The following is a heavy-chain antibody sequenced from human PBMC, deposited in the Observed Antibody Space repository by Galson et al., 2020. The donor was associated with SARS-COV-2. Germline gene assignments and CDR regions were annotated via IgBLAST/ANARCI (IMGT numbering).Heavy chain of an antibody. V-gene: IGHV1-18*01. D-gene: IGHD6-13*01. CDR2: LSDYNGNT. J-gene: IGHJ4*02. CDR1: GYTFNSYG. CDR3: ARAWDSSTWMTYFDY. Sequence: ASVKVSCKASGYTFNSYGISWVRQAPGQGLEWRGWLSDYNGNTNYAQRFQGRVTMTTDTSTRTAYMELRSLRSDDTAVYYCARAWDSSTWMTYFDYWRQGTLVTVPS.